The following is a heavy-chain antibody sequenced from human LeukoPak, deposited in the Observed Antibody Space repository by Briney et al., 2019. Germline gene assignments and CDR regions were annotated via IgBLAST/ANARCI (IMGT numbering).Heavy chain of an antibody. CDR3: ERWGSGKSLDY. CDR1: GLIFSSYG. D-gene: IGHD3-10*01. V-gene: IGHV3-33*01. J-gene: IGHJ4*02. Sequence: GGSLRLSCAASGLIFSSYGMHWVRQAPGKGLEWVAAIWYDGSNKYYTDSVKGRFTISRDNSKNTLYLQMNSLRVEDTAVYYCERWGSGKSLDYWGQGTTVTVSS. CDR2: IWYDGSNK.